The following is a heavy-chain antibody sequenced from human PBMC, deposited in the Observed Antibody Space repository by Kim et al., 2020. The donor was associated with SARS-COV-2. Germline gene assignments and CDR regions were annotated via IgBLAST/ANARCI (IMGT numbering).Heavy chain of an antibody. D-gene: IGHD4-17*01. J-gene: IGHJ6*02. CDR2: IIPIFGTA. CDR1: GGTFSSYA. Sequence: SVKVSCKASGGTFSSYAISWVRQAPGQGLEWMGGIIPIFGTANYAQKFQGRVTITADESTSTAYMELSSLRSEDTAVYYCARDLGGGYSAGDDYGDHGPRDYGMDVWGQGTTVTVSS. CDR3: ARDLGGGYSAGDDYGDHGPRDYGMDV. V-gene: IGHV1-69*13.